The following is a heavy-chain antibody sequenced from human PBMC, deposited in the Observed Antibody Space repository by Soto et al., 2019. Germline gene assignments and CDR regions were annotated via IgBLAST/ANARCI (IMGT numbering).Heavy chain of an antibody. D-gene: IGHD3-22*01. V-gene: IGHV1-18*01. CDR3: AADRSGSTADYHYYYGMDI. CDR1: GYTFIRHG. Sequence: ASVKASCKASGYTFIRHGISWVRQAPGQGLEWVGWISPYTSDTKYGQKFQGRVTMTTDTSTSTAHLELRTLRSDDTAMYYCAADRSGSTADYHYYYGMDIWG. CDR2: ISPYTSDT. J-gene: IGHJ6*02.